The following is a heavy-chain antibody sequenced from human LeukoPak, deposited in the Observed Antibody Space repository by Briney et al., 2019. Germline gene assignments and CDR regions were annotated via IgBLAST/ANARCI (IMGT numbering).Heavy chain of an antibody. Sequence: ASVKVSCKASGYTFTSYGISWVRQAPGQGLEWMGWISAYNGNTNYAQKLQGRVTMTTDTSTSTAYMELRSLRSDDTAVYYCARAHYDILTGYSYFDYWGQGTLVTVSS. V-gene: IGHV1-18*04. CDR1: GYTFTSYG. J-gene: IGHJ4*02. D-gene: IGHD3-9*01. CDR2: ISAYNGNT. CDR3: ARAHYDILTGYSYFDY.